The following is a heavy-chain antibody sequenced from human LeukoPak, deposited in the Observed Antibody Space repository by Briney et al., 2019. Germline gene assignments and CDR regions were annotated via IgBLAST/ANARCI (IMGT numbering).Heavy chain of an antibody. D-gene: IGHD3-3*01. CDR2: IYYSGST. J-gene: IGHJ4*02. CDR3: ARQHQGYDFWSGYPFDY. Sequence: SETRSLTCSVSSDSISSSSYYWGWIRQPPGKGLEWIGSIYYSGSTYYNPSLKSRVTISVDTSKNQFSLKLSSVTAADTAVYYCARQHQGYDFWSGYPFDYWGQGTLVTVSS. CDR1: SDSISSSSYY. V-gene: IGHV4-39*01.